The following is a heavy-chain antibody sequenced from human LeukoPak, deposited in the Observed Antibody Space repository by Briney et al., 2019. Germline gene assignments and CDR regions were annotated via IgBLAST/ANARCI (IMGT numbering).Heavy chain of an antibody. D-gene: IGHD6-19*01. CDR2: LKQDGSQK. Sequence: GGALRLSRAASGFIFRNFWMTWVRQARGKGLEWVAILKQDGSQKYYVDSVKGRFTISRDNARNSLYLQMNSLRAEVTDVYWAVAGTTYWGQGTLVTVSS. CDR1: GFIFRNFW. J-gene: IGHJ4*02. CDR3: VAGTTY. V-gene: IGHV3-7*03.